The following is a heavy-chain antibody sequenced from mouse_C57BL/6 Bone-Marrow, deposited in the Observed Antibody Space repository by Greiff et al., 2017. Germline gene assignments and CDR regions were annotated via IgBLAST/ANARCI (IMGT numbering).Heavy chain of an antibody. CDR2: FYPGSGSI. J-gene: IGHJ2*01. CDR1: GYIFTEYT. D-gene: IGHD2-4*01. V-gene: IGHV1-62-2*01. CDR3: ARHERYYDYEGYFDY. Sequence: LVESGAELVKPGASVKLSCKASGYIFTEYTIHWVKQRSGQGLEWIGWFYPGSGSIKYNERFKDKATLTADKSSKTVYMELSRLTSEDSAVYFCARHERYYDYEGYFDYWGQGTTLTVSS.